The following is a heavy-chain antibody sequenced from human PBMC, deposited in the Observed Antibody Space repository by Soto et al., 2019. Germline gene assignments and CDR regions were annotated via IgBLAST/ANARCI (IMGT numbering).Heavy chain of an antibody. CDR1: GGSISSYY. CDR3: ARESGGDYNYYYYMDV. V-gene: IGHV4-59*01. D-gene: IGHD4-17*01. CDR2: IYYSGST. J-gene: IGHJ6*03. Sequence: SETLSLTCTVSGGSISSYYWSWIRQPPGKGLEWIGYIYYSGSTNYNPSLKSRVTISVDTSKNQFSLKLSSVTAADTAVYYCARESGGDYNYYYYMDVWGKGTTVTVSS.